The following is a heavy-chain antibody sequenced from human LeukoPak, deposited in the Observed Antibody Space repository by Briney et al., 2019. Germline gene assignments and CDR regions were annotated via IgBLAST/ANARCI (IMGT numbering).Heavy chain of an antibody. Sequence: GASVKVSCKASGCTYTGYYMHWVRQAPGQGLEWMVWINPNSGGTNYAQKFQGRVTMTRDTSISTAYMELSRLRSDDTAVYYSARGIYDFWSGYYIGDYYYYGMDVWGQGTTVTVSS. D-gene: IGHD3-3*01. CDR3: ARGIYDFWSGYYIGDYYYYGMDV. J-gene: IGHJ6*02. V-gene: IGHV1-2*02. CDR1: GCTYTGYY. CDR2: INPNSGGT.